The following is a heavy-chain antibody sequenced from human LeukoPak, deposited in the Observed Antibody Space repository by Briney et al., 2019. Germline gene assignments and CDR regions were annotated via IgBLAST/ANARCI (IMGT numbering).Heavy chain of an antibody. J-gene: IGHJ1*01. CDR1: GYTLTELS. V-gene: IGHV1-24*01. Sequence: ASVKVSCKVSGYTLTELSMHWVRQAPGKGREWMGGFDPEDGETIYAQKFQGRVTMTEDTSTDTAYMELSSLRSEDTAVYYCATGAPVFPSEYFQHWGQGTLVTVSS. CDR3: ATGAPVFPSEYFQH. CDR2: FDPEDGET.